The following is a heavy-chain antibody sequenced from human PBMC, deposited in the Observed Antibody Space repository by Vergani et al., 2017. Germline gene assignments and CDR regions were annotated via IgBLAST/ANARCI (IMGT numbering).Heavy chain of an antibody. Sequence: QVQLVQSGAEVKKSGASVKVSCKASGYTFTSYDINWVRQATGQGLEWMGWMNPNSGNTGYAQKFLGRVTMTRNNTISTSYMELSSLRSEDTAVYYYAGGFMVGGVIGWGGMDVWGQGTTVTVSS. D-gene: IGHD3-10*01. CDR2: MNPNSGNT. V-gene: IGHV1-8*01. J-gene: IGHJ6*02. CDR3: AGGFMVGGVIGWGGMDV. CDR1: GYTFTSYD.